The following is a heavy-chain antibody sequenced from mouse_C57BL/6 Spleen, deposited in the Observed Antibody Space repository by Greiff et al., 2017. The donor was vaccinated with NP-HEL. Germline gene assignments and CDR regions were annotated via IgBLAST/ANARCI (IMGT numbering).Heavy chain of an antibody. Sequence: QVQLQQPGTELVKPGASVKLSCKASGYTFTSYWMHWVKQRPGQGLEWIGNINPSNGGTNYNEKFKSKATLTVDKSSSTAYIQLSSLTSEDSAVYYCARPPYGSSLYYAMDYWGQGTSVTVSS. CDR1: GYTFTSYW. D-gene: IGHD1-1*01. CDR2: INPSNGGT. V-gene: IGHV1-53*01. J-gene: IGHJ4*01. CDR3: ARPPYGSSLYYAMDY.